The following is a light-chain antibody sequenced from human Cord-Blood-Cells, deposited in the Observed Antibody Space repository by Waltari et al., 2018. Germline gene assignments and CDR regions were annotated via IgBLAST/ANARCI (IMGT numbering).Light chain of an antibody. J-gene: IGLJ3*02. CDR1: SSDVGSYNL. CDR2: EGS. Sequence: QSALPQPASVSGSPGQSITISRTGTSSDVGSYNLVPWYQQHPGKAPKLMIYEGSKRPSGVSNRFSGSKSGNTASLTISGLQAEDEADYYCCSYAGSSTWVFGGGTKLTVL. CDR3: CSYAGSSTWV. V-gene: IGLV2-23*01.